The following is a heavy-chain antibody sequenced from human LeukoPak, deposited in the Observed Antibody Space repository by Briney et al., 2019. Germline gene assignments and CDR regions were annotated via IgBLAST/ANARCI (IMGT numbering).Heavy chain of an antibody. CDR2: IWYDGSNK. CDR3: ARDRYGDHDYYYGMDV. D-gene: IGHD4-17*01. V-gene: IGHV3-33*01. CDR1: RFTFSNYG. Sequence: GGSLRLSCAASRFTFSNYGMHWVRQAPGKGLECVAVIWYDGSNKYYADFVKGRFTISRDNSKNTLYLQMNSLRAEDTAVYYCARDRYGDHDYYYGMDVWGQGTTVTVSS. J-gene: IGHJ6*02.